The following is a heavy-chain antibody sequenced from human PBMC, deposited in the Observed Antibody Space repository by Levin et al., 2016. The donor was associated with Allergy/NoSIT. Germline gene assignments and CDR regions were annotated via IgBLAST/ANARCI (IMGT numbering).Heavy chain of an antibody. J-gene: IGHJ5*02. CDR2: IYYSGSP. D-gene: IGHD2-15*01. CDR1: GGSISSSSYY. Sequence: SETLSLTCTVSGGSISSSSYYWGWIRQPPGKGLEWIGSIYYSGSPYYNPSLKSRVTILVDTSKNQFSLKLSSVTAADTAVYYCASSRYCSGGNCYSGLFDPWGQGTMVTVSS. V-gene: IGHV4-39*07. CDR3: ASSRYCSGGNCYSGLFDP.